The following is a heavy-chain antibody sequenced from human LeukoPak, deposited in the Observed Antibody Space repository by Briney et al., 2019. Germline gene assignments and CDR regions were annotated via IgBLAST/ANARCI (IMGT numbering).Heavy chain of an antibody. CDR1: GYTFTSYD. Sequence: ALVKVSCKASGYTFTSYDINWVRQATGQGLEWMGWMNLNSGNTGYAQKFQGRVTMTRNTSISTAYMELSSLRSEDTAVYYCARCGGDCYFDAFDIWGQGTMVTVSS. V-gene: IGHV1-8*01. CDR3: ARCGGDCYFDAFDI. CDR2: MNLNSGNT. D-gene: IGHD2-21*02. J-gene: IGHJ3*02.